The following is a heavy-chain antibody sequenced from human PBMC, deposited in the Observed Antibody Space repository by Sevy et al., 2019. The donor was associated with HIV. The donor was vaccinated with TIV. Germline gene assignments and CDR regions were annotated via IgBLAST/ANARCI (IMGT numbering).Heavy chain of an antibody. CDR2: SSYTGNT. Sequence: SETLSLTCTVSGGSISSGNYYWHWIRQPPGKGLEWIGYSSYTGNTYYNPSLKSPVTISVDTSNNQFSLRLTSVTAADTAVYFCARDASDYTSSSVWFDPWGQGTLVTVSS. CDR3: ARDASDYTSSSVWFDP. V-gene: IGHV4-30-4*01. CDR1: GGSISSGNYY. J-gene: IGHJ5*02. D-gene: IGHD6-6*01.